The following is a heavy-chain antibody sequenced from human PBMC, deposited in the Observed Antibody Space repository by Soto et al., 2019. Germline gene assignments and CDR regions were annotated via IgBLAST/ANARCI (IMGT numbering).Heavy chain of an antibody. V-gene: IGHV3-23*01. CDR3: AKGRPPFDL. D-gene: IGHD6-6*01. Sequence: EVQLLESGGGLVQPGGSVRLSCAASQFTFSYYAMGWVRQAPGKGLEWVSLISGAGCSTNYADSVKGRFAISRDNSENTLYLQMNSLSAEDTAVYYCAKGRPPFDLWGRGTLVIVSS. CDR1: QFTFSYYA. J-gene: IGHJ2*01. CDR2: ISGAGCST.